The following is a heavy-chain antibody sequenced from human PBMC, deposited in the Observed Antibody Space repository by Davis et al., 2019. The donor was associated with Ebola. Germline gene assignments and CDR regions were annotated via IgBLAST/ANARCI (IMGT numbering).Heavy chain of an antibody. CDR3: ARSLYPGYDGGLWWYAP. Sequence: MPSETLSLTCAVYGGSFSGYYWSWIRQPPGKGLEWVGEINHSGSTNYNPSLKSRVTISVDTSTNQFSLGLSSVTAADTAVYYCARSLYPGYDGGLWWYAPWGQGTLVTVSS. V-gene: IGHV4-34*01. CDR1: GGSFSGYY. J-gene: IGHJ5*02. D-gene: IGHD3-16*01. CDR2: INHSGST.